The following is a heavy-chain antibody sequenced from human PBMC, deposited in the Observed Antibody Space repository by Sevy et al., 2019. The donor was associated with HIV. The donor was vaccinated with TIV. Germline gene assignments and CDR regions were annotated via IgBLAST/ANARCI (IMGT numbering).Heavy chain of an antibody. J-gene: IGHJ4*02. D-gene: IGHD3-16*01. CDR2: ISGSGGST. CDR3: AKEDYEGFNY. V-gene: IGHV3-23*01. Sequence: GGSLRLSCAGSGFTFSSFDMNWVRQAPGKGLEWVSAISGSGGSTYYADSVKGRFTISRDNSKNTVYLQMNSLRAEDTAVYYCAKEDYEGFNYWGQGTLVTVSS. CDR1: GFTFSSFD.